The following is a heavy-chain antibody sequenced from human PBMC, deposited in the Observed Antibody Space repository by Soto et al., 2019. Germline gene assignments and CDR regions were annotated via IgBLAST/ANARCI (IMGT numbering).Heavy chain of an antibody. J-gene: IGHJ3*02. Sequence: EVQLVESGGGLVQPGGSLRLSCAASGSTFTRSWMTWVRQSPVKGLEWVANIGPDGLEKNYLDSVKGRFTTSRDNAKKSLYLEMRSLRDDDTAIYYCATDLALTIWGPGTMVTVST. D-gene: IGHD5-12*01. CDR2: IGPDGLEK. CDR1: GSTFTRSW. CDR3: ATDLALTI. V-gene: IGHV3-7*03.